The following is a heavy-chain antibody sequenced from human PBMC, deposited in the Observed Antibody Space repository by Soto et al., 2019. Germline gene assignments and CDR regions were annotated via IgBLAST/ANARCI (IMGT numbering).Heavy chain of an antibody. Sequence: PSETLSLTCAVYGGSFSGYYWIRIRQPPRKGLEWIGEINHSGSTNYNPSLKSRVTISVDTSTSTAYMELRSLRSDDTAVYYCARDHLNDYGDLNWFDPWGQGTLVTVSS. CDR1: GGSFSGYY. CDR2: INHSGST. D-gene: IGHD4-17*01. V-gene: IGHV4-34*01. CDR3: ARDHLNDYGDLNWFDP. J-gene: IGHJ5*02.